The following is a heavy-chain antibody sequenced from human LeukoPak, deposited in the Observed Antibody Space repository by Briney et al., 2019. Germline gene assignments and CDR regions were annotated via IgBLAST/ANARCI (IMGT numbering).Heavy chain of an antibody. CDR2: IYTSGST. D-gene: IGHD2-2*01. V-gene: IGHV4-61*02. CDR1: GGSIXXSSYY. J-gene: IGHJ4*02. Sequence: TLSLTCTVSGGSIXXSSYYWSWIRQPAGKGLEWIGRIYTSGSTNYNPSLKSRVTMSVDTSKNQFSLKLSSVTAADTAVYYCARDLAFPADYWGQGTLVTVSS. CDR3: ARDLAFPADY.